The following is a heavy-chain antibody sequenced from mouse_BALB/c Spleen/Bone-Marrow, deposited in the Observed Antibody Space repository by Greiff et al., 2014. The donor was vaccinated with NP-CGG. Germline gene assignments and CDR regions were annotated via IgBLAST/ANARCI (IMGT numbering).Heavy chain of an antibody. CDR1: GYAFTEYS. V-gene: IGHV1-67*01. CDR3: TRGGSSHWYFDV. CDR2: ISTYSGNT. Sequence: VKLMESGPELVRPGVSVKISCKGSGYAFTEYSIHWVKQSHAKSLEWIGVISTYSGNTNFNQIFKGKATMTVDKSSSTAYMELARLTSEDSAIYYCTRGGSSHWYFDVWGAGTTVTVSS. D-gene: IGHD1-1*01. J-gene: IGHJ1*01.